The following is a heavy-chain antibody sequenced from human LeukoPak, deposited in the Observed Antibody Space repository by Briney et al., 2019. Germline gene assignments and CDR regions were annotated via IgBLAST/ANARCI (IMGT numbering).Heavy chain of an antibody. J-gene: IGHJ4*02. D-gene: IGHD1-26*01. CDR1: GFTLNDHY. CDR2: TRNKANSYST. V-gene: IGHV3-72*01. Sequence: GGSLRLSCAASGFTLNDHYMDWVRQAPGKGLEWVGRTRNKANSYSTEYAASVKGRFTISRDESKNSLYLQMNSLKTEDTAVYYCGRSRAGAIDYWGQGTLVTVSS. CDR3: GRSRAGAIDY.